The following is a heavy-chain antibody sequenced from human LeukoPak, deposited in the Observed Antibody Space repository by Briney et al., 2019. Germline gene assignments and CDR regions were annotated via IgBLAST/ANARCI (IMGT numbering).Heavy chain of an antibody. CDR1: GFTFTSYT. Sequence: GGSLRLSCAASGFTFTSYTMNWVRQAPGKGREWVSDISSSGSYIDYADSVKGRFTISRDNAKNSLFLHMNSLRAEDTAVYYCARSLIADGAFDIWGQGTMVTVSS. D-gene: IGHD2-21*01. V-gene: IGHV3-21*01. CDR2: ISSSGSYI. J-gene: IGHJ3*02. CDR3: ARSLIADGAFDI.